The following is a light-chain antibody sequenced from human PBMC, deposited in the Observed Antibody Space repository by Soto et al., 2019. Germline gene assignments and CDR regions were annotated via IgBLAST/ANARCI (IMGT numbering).Light chain of an antibody. CDR1: SSDVGGYNY. Sequence: QSVLTQPPSASGSPGRSVTISCTGTSSDVGGYNYVSWYQQHPGKAPKLMIYEVSKRPSGVPDRFSGSKSGNTASLTVSGLQAEDEADYYCSSYAGSNMVVFGGGTKVTVL. J-gene: IGLJ2*01. CDR3: SSYAGSNMVV. CDR2: EVS. V-gene: IGLV2-8*01.